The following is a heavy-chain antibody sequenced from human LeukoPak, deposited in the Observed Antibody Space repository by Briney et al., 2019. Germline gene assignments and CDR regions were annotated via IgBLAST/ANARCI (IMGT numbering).Heavy chain of an antibody. CDR3: IAAPGPKWYFHY. J-gene: IGHJ4*02. CDR2: IETNGAKT. CDR1: GFPFTNYA. D-gene: IGHD6-13*01. Sequence: GGSLRLSCAASGFPFTNYAMSWVRQAPGKGLEWVSSIETNGAKTYYADSVKGRFTISRDNSENTLSLQMNSLRVEDTAVYYCIAAPGPKWYFHYWGQGALVTVSS. V-gene: IGHV3-23*01.